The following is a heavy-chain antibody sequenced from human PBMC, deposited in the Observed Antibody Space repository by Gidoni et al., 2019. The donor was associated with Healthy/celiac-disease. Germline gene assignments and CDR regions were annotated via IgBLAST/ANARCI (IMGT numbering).Heavy chain of an antibody. CDR1: GFTFSSYG. CDR2: IWYDGSNK. J-gene: IGHJ4*02. Sequence: QVQLVESGGGVVQPGRSLRLSCAASGFTFSSYGMHWVRQAPGKGLEWVAVIWYDGSNKYYADSVKGRFTISRDNSKNTLYLQMNSLRAEDTAVYYCARALAVAGRVDYWGQGTLVTVSS. CDR3: ARALAVAGRVDY. D-gene: IGHD6-19*01. V-gene: IGHV3-33*01.